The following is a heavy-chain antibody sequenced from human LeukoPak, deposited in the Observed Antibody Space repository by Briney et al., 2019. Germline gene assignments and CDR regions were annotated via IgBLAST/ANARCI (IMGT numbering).Heavy chain of an antibody. CDR1: GGTFSSYA. J-gene: IGHJ4*02. D-gene: IGHD6-19*01. CDR2: IIPIFGTA. CDR3: ARDRRQQWLLSYFDY. Sequence: SVKVSCKASGGTFSSYAISWVRQAPGQGLEWMGGIIPIFGTANYAQKFQGRVTITADESTSIAYMELSSLRSEDTAVYYCARDRRQQWLLSYFDYWGQGTLVTVSS. V-gene: IGHV1-69*13.